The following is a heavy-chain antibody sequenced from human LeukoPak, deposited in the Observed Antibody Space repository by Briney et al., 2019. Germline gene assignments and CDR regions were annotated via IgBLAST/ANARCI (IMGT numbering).Heavy chain of an antibody. Sequence: GGSLRLSCAASGFTFSSYSMNWVRQAPGKGLEWVAVIWYDGSNKDYADTVKGRFTISRDNSKNTLYLQMNSLRAEDTAVYYCARDYGDLPLWYWGQGTLVTVSS. D-gene: IGHD4-17*01. CDR1: GFTFSSYS. CDR3: ARDYGDLPLWY. V-gene: IGHV3-33*08. J-gene: IGHJ4*02. CDR2: IWYDGSNK.